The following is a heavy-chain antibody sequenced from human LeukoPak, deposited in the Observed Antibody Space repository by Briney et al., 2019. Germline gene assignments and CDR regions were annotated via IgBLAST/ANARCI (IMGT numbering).Heavy chain of an antibody. CDR2: IRSKANSYAT. J-gene: IGHJ6*03. CDR1: GFTFSGSA. CDR3: TRRPSYSSGWYDITSDYYMDV. V-gene: IGHV3-73*01. Sequence: PGGSLRLSCAASGFTFSGSAMHWVRQASGKGLEWVGRIRSKANSYATAYAASVKGRFTISRDDSKNTAYLQMNSLKTEDTAVYYCTRRPSYSSGWYDITSDYYMDVWGKGTTVTVSS. D-gene: IGHD6-19*01.